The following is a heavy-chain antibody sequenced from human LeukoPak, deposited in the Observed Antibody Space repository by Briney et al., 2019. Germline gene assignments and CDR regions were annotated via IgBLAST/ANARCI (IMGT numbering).Heavy chain of an antibody. CDR2: ISDDGTNR. V-gene: IGHV3-74*01. J-gene: IGHJ3*02. CDR3: AKILGVGATDAFDI. D-gene: IGHD1-26*01. CDR1: GFTSSNAW. Sequence: GGSLRLSCAASGFTSSNAWMSWVRQAPGQGLVWVSRISDDGTNRNYADSVKGRFTVSRDNDKNTLYLQMNSLRVEDTAVYYCAKILGVGATDAFDIWGQGTMVTVSS.